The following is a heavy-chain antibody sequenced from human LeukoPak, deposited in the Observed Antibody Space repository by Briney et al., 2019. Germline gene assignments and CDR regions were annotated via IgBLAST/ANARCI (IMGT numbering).Heavy chain of an antibody. CDR2: IIPIFGTA. V-gene: IGHV1-69*05. CDR1: GGTFSSYA. D-gene: IGHD6-6*01. Sequence: ASVTVSCTASGGTFSSYAISWVRQAPGQGREWMGGIIPIFGTANYAQKFQGRVTITTDESTSTAYMELSSLRSEDTAVYYCARDYNSPYSSSSPPYFDYWGQGTLVTVSS. J-gene: IGHJ4*02. CDR3: ARDYNSPYSSSSPPYFDY.